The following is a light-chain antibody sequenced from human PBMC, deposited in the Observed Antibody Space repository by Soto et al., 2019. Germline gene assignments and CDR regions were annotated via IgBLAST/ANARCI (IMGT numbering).Light chain of an antibody. CDR2: GAS. J-gene: IGKJ5*01. CDR3: QQYKNRPYT. V-gene: IGKV3-15*01. Sequence: MTQCTAPVSVSPGESATLSCRASQSFXSNFGWDQQKPGQAPRILTYGASTRATGSPARFSGSGSGTEFTLTISSLQSEDCSAYYCQQYKNRPYTFGQGTRLEI. CDR1: QSFXSN.